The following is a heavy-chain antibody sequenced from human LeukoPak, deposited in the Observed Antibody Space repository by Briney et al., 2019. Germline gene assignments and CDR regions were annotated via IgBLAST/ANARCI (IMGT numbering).Heavy chain of an antibody. Sequence: SETLSLTCTVSGGSISSYYWSWIRQPPGKGLEWIGYIYYSGSTNYNPSLKSRVTISVDTSKNQFSLKLSSVTAADTAVYYCARMPRWLQKNWYFDLWGRGTLVTVSS. D-gene: IGHD5-24*01. V-gene: IGHV4-59*01. J-gene: IGHJ2*01. CDR1: GGSISSYY. CDR3: ARMPRWLQKNWYFDL. CDR2: IYYSGST.